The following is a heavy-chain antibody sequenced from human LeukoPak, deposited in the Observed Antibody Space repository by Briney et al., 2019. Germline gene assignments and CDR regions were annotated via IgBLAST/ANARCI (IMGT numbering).Heavy chain of an antibody. CDR2: IYYSGST. CDR3: ARHSSGWYVEAFDI. J-gene: IGHJ3*02. D-gene: IGHD6-19*01. V-gene: IGHV4-59*01. Sequence: EASETLSLTCAVYGGSFSGYYWSWIRQPPGKGLEWIGYIYYSGSTNYNPSLKSRVTISVDTSKNQFSLKLSSVTAADTAVYYCARHSSGWYVEAFDIWGQGTMVTVSS. CDR1: GGSFSGYY.